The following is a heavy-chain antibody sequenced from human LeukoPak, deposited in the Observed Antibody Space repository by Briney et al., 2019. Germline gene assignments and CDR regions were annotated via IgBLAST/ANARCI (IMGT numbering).Heavy chain of an antibody. CDR2: MDPNSGNT. D-gene: IGHD2-2*01. Sequence: ASVKVSCKASGYTFTSYDIHWVRQATGQGLEWMGWMDPNSGNTGYAQKFQGRVTMTRNTSISTAYMELSSLRSEDTAVYYCARGRVWYCSSTSCNALDYWGQGTLVTVSS. V-gene: IGHV1-8*01. CDR3: ARGRVWYCSSTSCNALDY. CDR1: GYTFTSYD. J-gene: IGHJ4*02.